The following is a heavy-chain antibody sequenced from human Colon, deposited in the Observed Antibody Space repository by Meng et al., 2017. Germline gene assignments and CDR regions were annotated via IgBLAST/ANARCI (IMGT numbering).Heavy chain of an antibody. J-gene: IGHJ4*02. Sequence: GVLKIPGAVSGFSLNKNWIHWVRQASGEGLVWVYCISDDGGTSYADSAKGRFTISRDTAKNTVYLQMNSLRVDDTAVYYCATVYDYWGQGTLVTVSS. CDR3: ATVYDY. CDR1: GFSLNKNW. V-gene: IGHV3-74*01. D-gene: IGHD5/OR15-5a*01. CDR2: ISDDGGT.